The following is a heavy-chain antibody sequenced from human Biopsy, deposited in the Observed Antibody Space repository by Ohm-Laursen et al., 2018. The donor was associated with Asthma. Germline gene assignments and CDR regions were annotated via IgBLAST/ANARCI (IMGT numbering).Heavy chain of an antibody. Sequence: SLRLSCAASGITFSTHGMHWVRQAPGKGLEWVAFIWYDGRKKTYADSVKGRFTISRDYSKNTLYLQMHSLRAEDTAVYYCARGDSSNWSHYYFDYWGQGTLVTVSS. CDR2: IWYDGRKK. CDR1: GITFSTHG. CDR3: ARGDSSNWSHYYFDY. V-gene: IGHV3-33*01. J-gene: IGHJ4*02. D-gene: IGHD3-22*01.